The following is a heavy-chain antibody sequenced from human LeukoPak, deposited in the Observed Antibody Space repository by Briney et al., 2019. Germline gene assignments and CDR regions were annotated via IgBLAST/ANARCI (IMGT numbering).Heavy chain of an antibody. Sequence: PGGSLRLSCAASGFTVSSNYMSWVRQAPGKGLEWVSVIYSGGSTYYADSVKGRFTISRDNSKNTLYLQMNSLRAEDTAVYYCARDSDSGYDWESPDYWGQGTLVTVSS. CDR1: GFTVSSNY. CDR3: ARDSDSGYDWESPDY. D-gene: IGHD5-12*01. J-gene: IGHJ4*02. V-gene: IGHV3-66*01. CDR2: IYSGGST.